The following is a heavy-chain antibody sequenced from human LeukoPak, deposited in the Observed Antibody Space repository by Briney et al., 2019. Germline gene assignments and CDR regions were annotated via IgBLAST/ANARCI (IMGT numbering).Heavy chain of an antibody. J-gene: IGHJ4*02. D-gene: IGHD3-22*01. V-gene: IGHV4-34*01. CDR1: GGSLSPYY. Sequence: PSETLSLTCSVSGGSLSPYYWSWIRQPPGGGLDWPGEINQSGSTNYNPSLKSRVTISVEKFKNQFSLEVTSVTAADTAIYYCATLGGLYYESHGYPDFDHWGQGTLVTVSS. CDR3: ATLGGLYYESHGYPDFDH. CDR2: INQSGST.